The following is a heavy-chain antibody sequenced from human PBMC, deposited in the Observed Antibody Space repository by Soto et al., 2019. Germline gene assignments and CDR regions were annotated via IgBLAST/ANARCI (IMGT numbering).Heavy chain of an antibody. Sequence: SETLSLTCTVSGGSISSDYWTWIRQPPGERLEWIGYIYYSGNTNYNSSLKSRDNISIDTSKNQFTLKLNSVTAADTAVYFCARLAYTSGFTFDYWGRGTLVTVSS. J-gene: IGHJ4*02. CDR2: IYYSGNT. D-gene: IGHD5-18*01. CDR3: ARLAYTSGFTFDY. CDR1: GGSISSDY. V-gene: IGHV4-59*01.